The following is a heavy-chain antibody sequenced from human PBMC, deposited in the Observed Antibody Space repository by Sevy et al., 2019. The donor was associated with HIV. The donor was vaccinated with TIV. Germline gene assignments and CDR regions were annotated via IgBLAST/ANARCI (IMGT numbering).Heavy chain of an antibody. CDR1: GFTFDNYA. V-gene: IGHV3-23*01. J-gene: IGHJ4*02. Sequence: GGSLRLSCAASGFTFDNYAMTWVRQTPGKGLEWVSSLDNSVDKTSNADSVKGPFTISRDNSKNTLYLQMDNLRAEDTAIYYCAKSGGGRYYFDYSGQGTLVTVSS. CDR2: LDNSVDKT. CDR3: AKSGGGRYYFDY. D-gene: IGHD6-19*01.